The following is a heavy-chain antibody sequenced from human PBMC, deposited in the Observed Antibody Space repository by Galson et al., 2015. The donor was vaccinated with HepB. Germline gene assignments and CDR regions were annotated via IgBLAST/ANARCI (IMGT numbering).Heavy chain of an antibody. CDR3: AREYRYYDSSGYRTRLYYGMDV. CDR1: GFTFSSYW. Sequence: SLRLSCAASGFTFSSYWMHWVRQAPGKGLVWVSRINSDGSSTSYADSVKGRFTISRDNAKNTLYLQMNSLRAEDTAVYYCAREYRYYDSSGYRTRLYYGMDVWGQGTTVTVSS. D-gene: IGHD3-22*01. CDR2: INSDGSST. J-gene: IGHJ6*02. V-gene: IGHV3-74*01.